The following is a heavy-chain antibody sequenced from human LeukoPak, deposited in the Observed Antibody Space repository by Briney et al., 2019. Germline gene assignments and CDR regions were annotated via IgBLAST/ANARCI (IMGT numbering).Heavy chain of an antibody. D-gene: IGHD6-19*01. CDR2: INPSGGSA. CDR1: GYTFTSYY. V-gene: IGHV1-46*01. CDR3: ARDPGQWLVPANWFDP. Sequence: ASVKVSCKASGYTFTSYYMHWVRQAPGQGLEWMGIINPSGGSASYAQKFQGRVTISVDTSKNQFSLKLSSVTAADTAVYYCARDPGQWLVPANWFDPWGQGTLVTVSS. J-gene: IGHJ5*02.